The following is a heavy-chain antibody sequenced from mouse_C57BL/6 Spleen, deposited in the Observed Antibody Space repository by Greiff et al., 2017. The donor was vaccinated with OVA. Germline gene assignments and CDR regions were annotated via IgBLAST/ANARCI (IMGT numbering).Heavy chain of an antibody. V-gene: IGHV5-17*01. Sequence: VQLKESGGGLVKPGGSLKLSCAASGFTFSDYGMHWVRQAPEKGLEWVAYISSGSSTIYYADTVKGRFTISRDNAKNTLFLQMTSLRSEDTAMYYCARRYDGYDVGYAMDYWGQGTSVTVSS. J-gene: IGHJ4*01. D-gene: IGHD2-3*01. CDR1: GFTFSDYG. CDR3: ARRYDGYDVGYAMDY. CDR2: ISSGSSTI.